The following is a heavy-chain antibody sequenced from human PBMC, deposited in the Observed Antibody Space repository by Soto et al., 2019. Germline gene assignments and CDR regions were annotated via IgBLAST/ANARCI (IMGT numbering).Heavy chain of an antibody. V-gene: IGHV3-30-3*01. CDR2: ISSDGLNN. J-gene: IGHJ6*02. CDR1: GFTFSVFA. CDR3: EREVRSDYFTTRGGMDV. D-gene: IGHD4-17*01. Sequence: GGSLRLSCSASGFTFSVFAMHWVRQAPGKGLEWVAIISSDGLNNYYADSVKARFTVSRDNSKSTLYLQMNSLRPEDKAVYYCEREVRSDYFTTRGGMDVWGQGTTVTVS.